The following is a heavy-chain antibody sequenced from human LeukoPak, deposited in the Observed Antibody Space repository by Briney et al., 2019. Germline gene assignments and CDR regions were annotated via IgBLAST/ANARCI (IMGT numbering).Heavy chain of an antibody. V-gene: IGHV1-46*01. D-gene: IGHD6-13*01. CDR1: GYTFTSHW. CDR3: AKAPRNSSTMLDY. Sequence: ASVKVSCKASGYTFTSHWIQWVRQAPGQGLEWMGLINPNDGSVAYAHSFQGRVAMTRDTSTSIAYMDLSSLRSEDTAMYNCAKAPRNSSTMLDYWGQGTLLTVSS. J-gene: IGHJ4*02. CDR2: INPNDGSV.